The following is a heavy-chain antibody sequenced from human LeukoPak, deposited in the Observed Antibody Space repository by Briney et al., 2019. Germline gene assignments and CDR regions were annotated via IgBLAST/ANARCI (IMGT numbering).Heavy chain of an antibody. D-gene: IGHD3-22*01. CDR2: IYHSEST. CDR1: GGSISSSNW. Sequence: SGTLSLTCAVSGGSISSSNWWSWVRQPPGKGLEWIGEIYHSESTNYNPSLKSRVSISVDKSKNQFSLKLNSVTAADTAVYYCASRIIMTVGNSAFDIWGQGTMVTVSS. V-gene: IGHV4-4*02. J-gene: IGHJ3*02. CDR3: ASRIIMTVGNSAFDI.